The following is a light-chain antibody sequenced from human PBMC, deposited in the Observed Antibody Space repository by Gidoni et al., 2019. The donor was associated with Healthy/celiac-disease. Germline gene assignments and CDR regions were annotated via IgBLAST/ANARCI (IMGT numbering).Light chain of an antibody. CDR1: QRVGT. Sequence: EMVMTQSPATLSVSPGESVTLSCRASQRVGTPRLVIDDSSTRAAGIPARFSGSGSGTEFTLTISSLQSEDSAIYYCQHYSEWPPWTFGRGTMVEIK. CDR3: QHYSEWPPWT. J-gene: IGKJ1*01. CDR2: DSS. V-gene: IGKV3-15*01.